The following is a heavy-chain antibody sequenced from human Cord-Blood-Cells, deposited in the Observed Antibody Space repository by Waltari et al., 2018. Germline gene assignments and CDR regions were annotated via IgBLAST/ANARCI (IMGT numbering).Heavy chain of an antibody. Sequence: QVQLVQSGAEVKKPGASVKVSCTASGYTFTGYYMHWVPQAPGQGLEWMGWINPNSGGTNYAQKFQGWVTMTRDTSISTAYMELSRLRSDDTAVYYCARGWDSSGYYFDYWGQGTLVTVSS. V-gene: IGHV1-2*04. CDR2: INPNSGGT. D-gene: IGHD3-22*01. CDR3: ARGWDSSGYYFDY. J-gene: IGHJ4*02. CDR1: GYTFTGYY.